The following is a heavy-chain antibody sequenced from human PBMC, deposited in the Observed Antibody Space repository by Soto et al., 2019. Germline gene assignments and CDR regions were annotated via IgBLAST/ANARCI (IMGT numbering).Heavy chain of an antibody. J-gene: IGHJ5*02. D-gene: IGHD3-3*01. CDR3: ARDPHEFWTSYWFDP. CDR2: ISAYDGKT. Sequence: ASVKVSCTASGYTSTTFGINWVRQAPGQGLELMGWISAYDGKTTYAEKFQGRVTLTTDTSTSTAYMELRSLRSDDTAIYDCARDPHEFWTSYWFDPWGQGTPVTVSS. V-gene: IGHV1-18*01. CDR1: GYTSTTFG.